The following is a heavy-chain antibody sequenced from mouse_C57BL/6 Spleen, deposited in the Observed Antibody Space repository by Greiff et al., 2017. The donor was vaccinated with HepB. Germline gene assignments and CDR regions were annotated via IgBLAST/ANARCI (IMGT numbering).Heavy chain of an antibody. V-gene: IGHV1-26*01. CDR3: ARHPYDYYFDY. D-gene: IGHD2-4*01. Sequence: EVQLQQSGPELVKPGASVKISCKASGYTFTDYYMNWVKQSHGKSLEWIGDINPNNGGTSYNQKFKGKATLTVDKSSSTAYMELRSLTSEDSAVYYCARHPYDYYFDYWGQGTTLTVSS. CDR2: INPNNGGT. CDR1: GYTFTDYY. J-gene: IGHJ2*01.